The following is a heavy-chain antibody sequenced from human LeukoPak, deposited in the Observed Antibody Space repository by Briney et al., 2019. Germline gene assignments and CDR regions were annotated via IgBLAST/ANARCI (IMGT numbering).Heavy chain of an antibody. CDR2: MNPNSGNT. J-gene: IGHJ4*02. CDR3: ARGYRRGWLQSGGY. CDR1: VYTFTSYD. Sequence: ASVKLSRKASVYTFTSYDINWVRQATGQGLEWMGWMNPNSGNTGYAQKFQGRVTMTRNTSISTAYMELSSLRSEDTAVYYCARGYRRGWLQSGGYWGEGSLVTVSS. D-gene: IGHD5-24*01. V-gene: IGHV1-8*01.